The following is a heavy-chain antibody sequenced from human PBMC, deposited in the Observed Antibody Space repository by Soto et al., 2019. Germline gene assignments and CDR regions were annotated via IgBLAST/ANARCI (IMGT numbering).Heavy chain of an antibody. CDR2: TYYRSKWYN. CDR3: ARGKMFRGYSYAPDFDY. CDR1: GDSVSSNSAA. D-gene: IGHD5-18*01. V-gene: IGHV6-1*01. Sequence: SQTLSLTCAISGDSVSSNSAAWNWIRQSPSRGLEWLGRTYYRSKWYNDYAVSVKSRITINPDTSKNQFSLRLNSVTPEDTAVYYCARGKMFRGYSYAPDFDYWGQGTLVTVSS. J-gene: IGHJ4*02.